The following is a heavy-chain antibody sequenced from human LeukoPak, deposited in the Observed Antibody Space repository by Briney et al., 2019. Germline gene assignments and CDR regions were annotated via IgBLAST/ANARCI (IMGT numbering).Heavy chain of an antibody. D-gene: IGHD1-14*01. CDR2: ISSSSSTI. V-gene: IGHV3-48*01. CDR3: ARGHRGSRTDAFDI. CDR1: GFTFSSYS. Sequence: GGSLRLSCAASGFTFSSYSMNWVRQAPGKGLEWVSYISSSSSTIYYADSVKGRFTISRDNAKNSLYLQMNSLRAEDTAVYYCARGHRGSRTDAFDIWGQGTMVTVSS. J-gene: IGHJ3*02.